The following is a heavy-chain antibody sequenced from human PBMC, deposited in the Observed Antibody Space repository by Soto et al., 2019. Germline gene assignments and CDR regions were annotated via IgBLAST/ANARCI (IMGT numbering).Heavy chain of an antibody. CDR3: GGSLAAAGHYYYYGMDV. CDR2: IIPIFGTA. CDR1: GGTVSSYA. D-gene: IGHD6-13*01. J-gene: IGHJ6*02. V-gene: IGHV1-69*13. Sequence: SVKVSCKASGGTVSSYAISWVRQAPGQGLEWMGGIIPIFGTANYAQKFQGRVTITADESTSTAYMELSSLRSEDTAVYYCGGSLAAAGHYYYYGMDVWGQGTTVTVSS.